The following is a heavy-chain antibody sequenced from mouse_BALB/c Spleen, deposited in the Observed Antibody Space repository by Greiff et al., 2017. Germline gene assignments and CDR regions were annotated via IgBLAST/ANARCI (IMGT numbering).Heavy chain of an antibody. V-gene: IGHV5-6*01. CDR1: GFTFSSYG. D-gene: IGHD2-14*01. J-gene: IGHJ2*01. CDR3: ARDRSLDY. Sequence: EVKLVESGGDLVKPGGSLKLSCAASGFTFSSYGMSWVRQTPDKRLEWVATISSGGSYTSYPDSVKGRFTISRDNAKNTLYLQMSRLKSEDTAMYYCARDRSLDYWGQGTTLTVSS. CDR2: ISSGGSYT.